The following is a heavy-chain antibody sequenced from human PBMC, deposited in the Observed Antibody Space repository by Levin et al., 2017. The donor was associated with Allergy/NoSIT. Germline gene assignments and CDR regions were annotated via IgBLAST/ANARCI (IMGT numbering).Heavy chain of an antibody. J-gene: IGHJ3*02. CDR1: GFTFSSYA. D-gene: IGHD3-16*01. CDR3: AGWGTARIDAFDI. CDR2: ISYDGSNK. Sequence: GGSLRLSCAASGFTFSSYAMHWVRQAPGKGLEWVAVISYDGSNKYYADSVKGRFTISRDNSKNTLYLQMNSLRAEDTAVYYCAGWGTARIDAFDIWGQGTMVTVSS. V-gene: IGHV3-30-3*01.